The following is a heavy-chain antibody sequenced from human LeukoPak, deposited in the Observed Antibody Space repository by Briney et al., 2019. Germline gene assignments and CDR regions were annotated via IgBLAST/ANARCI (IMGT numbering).Heavy chain of an antibody. D-gene: IGHD4-11*01. CDR2: IYSDGSIT. CDR3: ATIDY. CDR1: GFTFSSYW. V-gene: IGHV3-74*01. J-gene: IGHJ4*02. Sequence: PGGSLRLSCAASGFTFSSYWMHWVRQAPGKGLVWVSRIYSDGSITTYADSVKGRFTISRDNAKNSLYLQMNSLRAEDTAVYYCATIDYWGQGTLVTVSS.